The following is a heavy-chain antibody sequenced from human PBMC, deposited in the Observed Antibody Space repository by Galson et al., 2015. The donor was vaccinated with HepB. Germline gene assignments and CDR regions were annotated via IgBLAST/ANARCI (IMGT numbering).Heavy chain of an antibody. D-gene: IGHD6-19*01. CDR2: IKQDGSEK. Sequence: SLRLSCAASGFTFSNYWMSWVRQAPGKGLEWVAHIKQDGSEKYYVDSVKGRFTISRDNAKNSLYLQMNSLRAEDTAVYFCAGGQWLVYWGQGTLVTVSS. V-gene: IGHV3-7*01. J-gene: IGHJ4*02. CDR1: GFTFSNYW. CDR3: AGGQWLVY.